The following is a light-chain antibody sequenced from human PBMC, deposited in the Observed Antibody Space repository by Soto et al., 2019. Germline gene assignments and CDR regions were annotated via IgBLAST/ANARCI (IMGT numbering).Light chain of an antibody. CDR3: QSYDATNPV. V-gene: IGLV6-57*01. Sequence: NFMLTQPHSVSDSPGKTVIISCTRSSGSIASNYVQWYQQRPGSSPTTVIYEDNQRPSGVPVRFSGSIDSSSNSASLTISGLETEDEADYFCQSYDATNPVFGGGTKLTVL. J-gene: IGLJ3*02. CDR2: EDN. CDR1: SGSIASNY.